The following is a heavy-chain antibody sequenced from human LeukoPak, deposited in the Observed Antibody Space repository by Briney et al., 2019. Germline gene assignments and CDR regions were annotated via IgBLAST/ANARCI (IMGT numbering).Heavy chain of an antibody. V-gene: IGHV3-30*04. CDR1: ASTFSSTS. Sequence: GGSLRLSCVAPASTFSSTSMHWVRQAPGNGLASAANIPPDGRHKSYADSVGGRFSISRDNSKITLSLQMNTLRPEDTALFYCARDPNRLADYGGDYFDHWGQGTLVTVSS. D-gene: IGHD4-23*01. CDR2: IPPDGRHK. CDR3: ARDPNRLADYGGDYFDH. J-gene: IGHJ4*02.